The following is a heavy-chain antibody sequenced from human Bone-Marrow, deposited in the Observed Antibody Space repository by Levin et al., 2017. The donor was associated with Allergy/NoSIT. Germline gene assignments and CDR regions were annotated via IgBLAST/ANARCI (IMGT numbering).Heavy chain of an antibody. CDR3: ARGAELDP. CDR2: ISSGVNTI. V-gene: IGHV3-48*01. J-gene: IGHJ5*02. CDR1: GFILSRDS. Sequence: GGSLRLSCAGSGFILSRDSINWVRQAPGKGLEWVSYISSGVNTIYYSDSVQGRFTVSRDNAKNSLYLQMNSLRAEDTAIYYCARGAELDPWGQGTLVTVSS.